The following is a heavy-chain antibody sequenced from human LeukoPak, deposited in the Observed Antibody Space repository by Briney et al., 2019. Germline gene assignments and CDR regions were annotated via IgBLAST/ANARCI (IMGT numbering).Heavy chain of an antibody. D-gene: IGHD3-16*02. CDR1: GFTFSSYW. Sequence: PGGSLRLSCAASGFTFSSYWMSWVRQAPGKGLEWVSAISGSGGSTYYADSVKGRFTISRDNSKNTLYLQMNSLRAEDTAVYYCATHLRLGELSLDYWGQGTLVTVSS. CDR3: ATHLRLGELSLDY. J-gene: IGHJ4*02. V-gene: IGHV3-23*01. CDR2: ISGSGGST.